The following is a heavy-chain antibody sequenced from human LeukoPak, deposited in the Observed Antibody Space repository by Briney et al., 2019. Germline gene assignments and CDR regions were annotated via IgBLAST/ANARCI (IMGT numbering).Heavy chain of an antibody. J-gene: IGHJ4*02. CDR1: GFTFSSYA. Sequence: AGGSLRLSCAASGFTFSSYAMSWVRQAPGKGLEWVSAISGSGGSTYYADSVKGRFTISRDNSKNTLYLQMNSLRAEDTAVYYCAKAPERFGDGYNSLDYWGQGTLVTVSS. CDR3: AKAPERFGDGYNSLDY. D-gene: IGHD5-24*01. V-gene: IGHV3-23*01. CDR2: ISGSGGST.